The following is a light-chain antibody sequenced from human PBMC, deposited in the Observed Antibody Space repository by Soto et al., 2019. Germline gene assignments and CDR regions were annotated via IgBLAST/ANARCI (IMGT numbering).Light chain of an antibody. CDR3: AAWDDSLNGLL. CDR1: SSNIGSHT. J-gene: IGLJ2*01. CDR2: SNT. Sequence: QSVLTQPPSASGTPGQRITISCSGSSSNIGSHTVNWHQQVPGTAPKLLIYSNTQRPSGVPDRFSGSKSGTSASLAISGLQSEDEADYYCAAWDDSLNGLLFGGGTKLTVL. V-gene: IGLV1-44*01.